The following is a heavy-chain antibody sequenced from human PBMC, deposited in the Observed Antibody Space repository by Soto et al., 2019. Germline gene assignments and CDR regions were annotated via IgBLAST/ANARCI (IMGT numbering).Heavy chain of an antibody. D-gene: IGHD4-17*01. CDR3: AKDPMSVTPAFHNWFDP. CDR1: GFTFSSYA. V-gene: IGHV3-23*01. J-gene: IGHJ5*02. Sequence: EVQLLESGGGLVQPGGSLRLSCAASGFTFSSYAMSWVRQAPGKGLEWVSAISGSGGSTYYADSVKGRFTISRDNSKNTLYLQMNSLRAEDTAVYYCAKDPMSVTPAFHNWFDPWGQGTLVTVSS. CDR2: ISGSGGST.